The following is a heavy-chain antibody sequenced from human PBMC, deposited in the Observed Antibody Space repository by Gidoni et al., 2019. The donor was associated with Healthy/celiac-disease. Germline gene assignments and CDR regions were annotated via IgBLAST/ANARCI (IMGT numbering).Heavy chain of an antibody. CDR2: ISYDGSNK. D-gene: IGHD6-13*01. CDR1: VFTFSSYA. V-gene: IGHV3-30-3*01. J-gene: IGHJ4*02. Sequence: QVQLVESGGGVVQPGRSLRLSCAASVFTFSSYAMHSVRQAPSKGLEWVAVISYDGSNKYYADSVKGRFTISRDNSKNTLYLQMNSLRAEDTAVYYCARGMATSSSRGSSWITFDYWGQGTLVTVSS. CDR3: ARGMATSSSRGSSWITFDY.